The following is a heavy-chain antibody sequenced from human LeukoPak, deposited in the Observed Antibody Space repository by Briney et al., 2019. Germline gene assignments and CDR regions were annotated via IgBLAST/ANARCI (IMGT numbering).Heavy chain of an antibody. J-gene: IGHJ4*02. Sequence: SETLSLTCAVYGGSFSGYYWSWIRQPAGKGLEWIGRIYTTGSTNYNPSLKSRVTMSVDTSKNQFSLKLTSVTAADTAVYYCAREATVTEFDYWGQGTLVTVSS. V-gene: IGHV4-4*07. CDR1: GGSFSGYY. CDR3: AREATVTEFDY. CDR2: IYTTGST. D-gene: IGHD4-17*01.